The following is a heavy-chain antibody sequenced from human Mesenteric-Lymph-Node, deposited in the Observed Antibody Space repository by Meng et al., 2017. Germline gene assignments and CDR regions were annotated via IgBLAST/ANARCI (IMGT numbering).Heavy chain of an antibody. V-gene: IGHV3-30*01. CDR1: GFTFSSYA. Sequence: QVRVVGFGGVVVRPGRALRLSCEASGFTFSSYAMHWVRQDPGKGLEWVAVISYDGSNKYYADSVKGRFTISRDNSKNTLYLQMNSLRAEDTAVYYCASSAAAGTSDYWGQGTLVTVSS. D-gene: IGHD6-13*01. CDR2: ISYDGSNK. CDR3: ASSAAAGTSDY. J-gene: IGHJ4*02.